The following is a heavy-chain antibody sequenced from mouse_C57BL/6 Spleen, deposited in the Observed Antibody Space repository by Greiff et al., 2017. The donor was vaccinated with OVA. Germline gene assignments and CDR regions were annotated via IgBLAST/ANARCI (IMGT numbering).Heavy chain of an antibody. V-gene: IGHV5-6*01. J-gene: IGHJ2*01. CDR2: ISSGGSYT. D-gene: IGHD4-1*01. CDR3: AREGVGPYFDY. Sequence: VQLKQSGGDLVKPGGSLKLSCAASGFTFSSYGMSWVRQTPDKRLEWVATISSGGSYTYYPDSVKGRFTISRDNAKNTLYLQMSSLKSEDTAMYYCAREGVGPYFDYWGQGTTLTVSS. CDR1: GFTFSSYG.